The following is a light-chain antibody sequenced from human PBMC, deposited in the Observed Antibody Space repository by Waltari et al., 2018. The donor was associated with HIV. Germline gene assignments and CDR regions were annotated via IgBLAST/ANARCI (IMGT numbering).Light chain of an antibody. CDR3: QQRNIWPLT. CDR1: QSIRGY. J-gene: IGKJ4*01. CDR2: DAS. V-gene: IGKV3-11*01. Sequence: EIVLTQYPATLSLSPGERATLSGRASQSIRGYLAWYQQKPGQAPRLLIYDASYRATVIPASFSGSGSGTDFTLTINSLEPEDFALYYCQQRNIWPLTFGGGTKVEIK.